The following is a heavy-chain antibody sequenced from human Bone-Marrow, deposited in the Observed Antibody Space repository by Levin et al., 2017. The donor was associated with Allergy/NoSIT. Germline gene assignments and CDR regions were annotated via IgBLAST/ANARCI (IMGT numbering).Heavy chain of an antibody. J-gene: IGHJ5*02. CDR3: ARDQFRRATIGARWFDP. Sequence: PSETLSLTCAASGFTFSNSWMSWVRQAPGKGLEWVANIKEDGSEKYYVDSVKGRFTISRDNAKNSLYVQMNSLRAEDTAVYYWARDQFRRATIGARWFDPWGQGNLVTVSS. CDR2: IKEDGSEK. V-gene: IGHV3-7*01. D-gene: IGHD5-24*01. CDR1: GFTFSNSW.